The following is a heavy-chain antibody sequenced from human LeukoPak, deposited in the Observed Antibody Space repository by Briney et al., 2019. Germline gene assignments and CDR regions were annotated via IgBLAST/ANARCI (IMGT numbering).Heavy chain of an antibody. CDR2: IHSGGAT. CDR1: GFTVSSNY. D-gene: IGHD2-15*01. CDR3: ARVRYCSGGSCPSYFDY. Sequence: GGSLRLSCTASGFTVSSNYMTWVRQAPGKGLECVSVIHSGGATYYADSVKGRFTISRDNSKNTLYLQMNSLKTEDTAVYYCARVRYCSGGSCPSYFDYWGQGTLVTVSS. J-gene: IGHJ4*02. V-gene: IGHV3-66*01.